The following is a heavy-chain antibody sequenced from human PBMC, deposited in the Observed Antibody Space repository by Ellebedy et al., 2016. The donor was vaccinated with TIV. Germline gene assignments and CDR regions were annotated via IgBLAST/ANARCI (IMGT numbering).Heavy chain of an antibody. V-gene: IGHV3-7*01. CDR2: IKQDGSEK. D-gene: IGHD6-13*01. CDR1: GFTFSSYW. CDR3: ARDSGIAAAGTIGYGMDV. J-gene: IGHJ6*02. Sequence: GESLKISYAASGFTFSSYWMSWVRQAPGKGLEWVANIKQDGSEKYYVDSVKGRFTISRDNAKNSLYLQMNSLRAEDTAVYYCARDSGIAAAGTIGYGMDVWGQGTTVTVSS.